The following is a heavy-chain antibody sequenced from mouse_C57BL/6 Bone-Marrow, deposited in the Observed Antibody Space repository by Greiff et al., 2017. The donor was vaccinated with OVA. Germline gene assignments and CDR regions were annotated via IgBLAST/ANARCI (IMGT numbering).Heavy chain of an antibody. CDR2: IDPENGDT. V-gene: IGHV14-4*01. Sequence: VHVKQSGAELVRPGVSVKLSCTASGFNIKDDYMHWVKQRPEQGLEWIGWIDPENGDTEYASKFQGKATITADTSSNTAYLQLSSLTSEDTAVYYCTTSRPFAYWGQGTLVTVSA. CDR1: GFNIKDDY. D-gene: IGHD2-12*01. CDR3: TTSRPFAY. J-gene: IGHJ3*01.